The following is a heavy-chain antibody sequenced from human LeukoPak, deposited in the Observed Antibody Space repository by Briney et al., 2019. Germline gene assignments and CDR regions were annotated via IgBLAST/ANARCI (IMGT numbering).Heavy chain of an antibody. Sequence: PGGSLRLSCAASGFTFSSYAMSWVRQAPGKGLEWVSAISPSSTYIYYADSVKGRFTISRDNAKNSLYLQMNSLRDEDTAVYYCARGRAQYIYCSSTNCYAPDYWGQGTLVTVSS. CDR2: ISPSSTYI. CDR3: ARGRAQYIYCSSTNCYAPDY. V-gene: IGHV3-21*01. D-gene: IGHD2-2*01. CDR1: GFTFSSYA. J-gene: IGHJ4*02.